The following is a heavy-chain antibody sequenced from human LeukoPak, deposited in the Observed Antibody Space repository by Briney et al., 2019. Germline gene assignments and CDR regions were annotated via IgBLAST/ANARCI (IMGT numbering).Heavy chain of an antibody. CDR2: TYYRSKWYS. D-gene: IGHD1-1*01. CDR1: GDSVSSNSAA. V-gene: IGHV6-1*01. CDR3: ARTPRGSGYFDL. Sequence: SQTLSLTCVISGDSVSSNSAAWNWIRQSPSRGLEWLGRTYYRSKWYSHSAVFVKSRITINADASKNQFSLQLNSVTPEDTAVYYCARTPRGSGYFDLWGRGTLVTVSS. J-gene: IGHJ2*01.